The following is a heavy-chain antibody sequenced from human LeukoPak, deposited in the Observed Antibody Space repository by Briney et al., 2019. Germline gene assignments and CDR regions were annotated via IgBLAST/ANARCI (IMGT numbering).Heavy chain of an antibody. CDR1: GGPISSYY. V-gene: IGHV4-59*01. CDR2: IYYSGST. Sequence: SETLSLTCTVSGGPISSYYWSWVRQPPGKGLELIGYIYYSGSTNYNPSLKSRVTISVDTSKNQFSLKLSSVTAADTAVYYCARDRDSGGWFDPWGQGTLVTVSS. CDR3: ARDRDSGGWFDP. D-gene: IGHD3-22*01. J-gene: IGHJ5*02.